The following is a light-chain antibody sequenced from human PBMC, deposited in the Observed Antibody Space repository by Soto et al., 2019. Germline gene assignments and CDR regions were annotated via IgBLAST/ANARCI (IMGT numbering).Light chain of an antibody. CDR3: QSYDSSLRGRV. J-gene: IGLJ3*02. CDR1: SSNIGAGYD. CDR2: DNN. Sequence: QLVLTQPPSVSGAPGQRVTISCTGSSSNIGAGYDVHWYQQLPGTAPKLLIYDNNKRPSGVPDRLSGSKSGTSASLAITGLQAEDEADYYCQSYDSSLRGRVFGGGTKLTVL. V-gene: IGLV1-40*01.